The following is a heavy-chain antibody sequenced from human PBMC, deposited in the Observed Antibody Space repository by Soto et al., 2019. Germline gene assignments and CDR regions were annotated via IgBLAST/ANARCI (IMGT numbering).Heavy chain of an antibody. J-gene: IGHJ4*02. CDR2: IRSKPNNYAT. CDR3: SSQGGNILTGFYLGY. D-gene: IGHD3-9*01. V-gene: IGHV3-73*01. CDR1: GFTFSASA. Sequence: LRLSCVGSGFTFSASAVHWVRQASGKGLEWIGRIRSKPNNYATAYAASVTGRFTISRDDSTSTAYLQMDGLTVEDKAIYYCSSQGGNILTGFYLGYWGQGSLVTVSS.